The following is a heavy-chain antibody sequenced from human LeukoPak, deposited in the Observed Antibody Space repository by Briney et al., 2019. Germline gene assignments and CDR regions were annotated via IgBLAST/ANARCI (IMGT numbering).Heavy chain of an antibody. CDR1: GSSISSYY. CDR2: IYTSGST. CDR3: ARDPSSRGSYFDDY. D-gene: IGHD1-26*01. V-gene: IGHV4-4*07. J-gene: IGHJ4*02. Sequence: PSETLSLTCTVSGSSISSYYWSWIRQPAGKGLEWIGRIYTSGSTNYNPSLKSRVTMSVDTSKNQFSLKLSSVTAADTAVYYCARDPSSRGSYFDDYWGQGTLVTVSS.